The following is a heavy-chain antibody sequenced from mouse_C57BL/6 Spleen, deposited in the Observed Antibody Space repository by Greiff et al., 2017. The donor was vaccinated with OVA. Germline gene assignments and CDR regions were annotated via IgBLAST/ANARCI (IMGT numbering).Heavy chain of an antibody. CDR3: ARESNWDAWFAY. CDR1: GYTFTSYW. D-gene: IGHD4-1*02. J-gene: IGHJ3*01. V-gene: IGHV1-53*01. CDR2: INPSNGGT. Sequence: VQLQQSGTDLVKPGASVKLSCKASGYTFTSYWMHWVKQRPGQGLEWIGNINPSNGGTNYNEKFKSKATLTVDKSSSTAYMQLSSLTSEDSAVYYCARESNWDAWFAYWGQGTLVTVSA.